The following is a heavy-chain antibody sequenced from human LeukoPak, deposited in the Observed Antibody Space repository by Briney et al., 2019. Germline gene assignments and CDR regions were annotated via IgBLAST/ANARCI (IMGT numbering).Heavy chain of an antibody. J-gene: IGHJ4*02. CDR2: IYHTGST. CDR3: ARQGNAISLFDS. CDR1: GGSFSGYY. Sequence: SETLSLTCAVYGGSFSGYYWSWIRQPPGKGLEWIGEIYHTGSTKYNPSLKSRVTMSVDTSKNQFSLKLSSVTAADTAVYYCARQGNAISLFDSWGQGTLVTVSS. V-gene: IGHV4-34*01. D-gene: IGHD2-2*01.